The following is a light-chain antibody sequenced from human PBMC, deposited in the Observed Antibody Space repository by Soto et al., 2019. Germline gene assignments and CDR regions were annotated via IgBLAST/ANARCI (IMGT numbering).Light chain of an antibody. J-gene: IGKJ2*01. V-gene: IGKV3-20*01. CDR2: AAS. CDR1: QSVSSSY. Sequence: EIVLTQSPGTLSLSPGERATLSCRASQSVSSSYLAWYQQKPGQAPRLLIYAASSSATGIPDRFSGSGSGTDFTLTISRLEPEDFAVYYWQEYGNSPPMYTFGQGTKLEIK. CDR3: QEYGNSPPMYT.